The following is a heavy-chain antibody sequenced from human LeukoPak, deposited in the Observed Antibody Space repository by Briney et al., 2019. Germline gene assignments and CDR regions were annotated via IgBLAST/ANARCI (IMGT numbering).Heavy chain of an antibody. D-gene: IGHD2-21*02. CDR3: AKGGRFCSGGDCYGWYFDL. J-gene: IGHJ2*01. V-gene: IGHV3-7*01. Sequence: GGSLRLSCAASGFTFSAYWMTWVGQPPGKGLEWVANIRQEGNEKHYVDSVRGRFTISRDNGKNSLYLQLNSLRDEDTAVYYCAKGGRFCSGGDCYGWYFDLWGRGTLVTVSS. CDR1: GFTFSAYW. CDR2: IRQEGNEK.